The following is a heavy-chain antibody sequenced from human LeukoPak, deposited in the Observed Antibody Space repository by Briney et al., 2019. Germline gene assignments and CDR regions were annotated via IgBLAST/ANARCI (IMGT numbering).Heavy chain of an antibody. Sequence: GGSLRLSCATSGFTFSSHAISWVRQAPGKGLEWVSAISASGGSTYYADSVKGRFTISRDNSKNTLYLQMNSLRAEDTAVYYCAKTKLGYCSGGSCYSRHYRLDYWGQGTLVTVSS. CDR2: ISASGGST. CDR3: AKTKLGYCSGGSCYSRHYRLDY. CDR1: GFTFSSHA. D-gene: IGHD2-15*01. J-gene: IGHJ4*02. V-gene: IGHV3-23*01.